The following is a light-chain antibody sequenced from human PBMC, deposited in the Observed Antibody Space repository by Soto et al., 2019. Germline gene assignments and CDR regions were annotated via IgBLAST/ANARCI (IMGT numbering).Light chain of an antibody. Sequence: IQMTQSPSSLSASVGDRVTITCRASRYIRTALSWYQHRPGQAPKVLICVASSLQSGVPSRFSGSGYGTDFTLTISSLQPEDFATYYCLQDYNYPWTFDQGTKVEIK. V-gene: IGKV1-6*01. CDR2: VAS. J-gene: IGKJ1*01. CDR3: LQDYNYPWT. CDR1: RYIRTA.